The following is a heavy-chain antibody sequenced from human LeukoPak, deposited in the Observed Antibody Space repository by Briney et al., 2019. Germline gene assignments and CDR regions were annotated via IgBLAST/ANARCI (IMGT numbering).Heavy chain of an antibody. CDR1: GFTFSTYG. CDR3: AKDRTGTTGADWFDP. D-gene: IGHD1-1*01. J-gene: IGHJ5*02. CDR2: LSGSGGTT. V-gene: IGHV3-23*01. Sequence: GGSLRLSCAASGFTFSTYGMGWVRQAPGKGLEWVSALSGSGGTTYYADSVKGRFTISRDNSRNTLSLQMNSLRADDTAVYYCAKDRTGTTGADWFDPWGQGTLVTVSS.